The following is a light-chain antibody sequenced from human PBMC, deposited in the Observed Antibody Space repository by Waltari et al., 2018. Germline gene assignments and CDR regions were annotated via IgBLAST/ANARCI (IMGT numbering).Light chain of an antibody. CDR2: GAS. Sequence: EIVVTQSPGTLSLSPGERASQSVSSSYLPWYQQQPGQAPRHLLYGASSRATGIPDRFSGSGSGTDFTLTIRRLEPEDFAVYYCQQYGSSPLFTFGPGTKVDIK. J-gene: IGKJ3*01. CDR1: QSVSSSY. CDR3: QQYGSSPLFT. V-gene: IGKV3-20*01.